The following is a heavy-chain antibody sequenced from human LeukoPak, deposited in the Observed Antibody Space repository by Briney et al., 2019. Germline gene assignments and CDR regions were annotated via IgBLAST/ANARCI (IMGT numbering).Heavy chain of an antibody. CDR2: IKSKTDGETT. D-gene: IGHD3-10*01. CDR1: GFTFTNAW. J-gene: IGHJ4*02. V-gene: IGHV3-15*01. Sequence: PGGSLRLSCVDSGFTFTNAWMSWVRQAPGKGLEWIGRIKSKTDGETTNYAEPVRGRFTISRDDSKSAVYLQMNSLKIEDTAVYYCTTDLGTYYHGSQRLIPIDYCGQGTLVTVSS. CDR3: TTDLGTYYHGSQRLIPIDY.